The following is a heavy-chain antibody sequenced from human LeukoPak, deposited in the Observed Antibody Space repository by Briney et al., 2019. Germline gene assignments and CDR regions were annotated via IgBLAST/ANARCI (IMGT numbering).Heavy chain of an antibody. CDR1: GFTFSSYA. Sequence: GGSLRLSCAASGFTFSSYAMSWVRQAPGKGLEWVSAISGSGGSTYYADSVKGRFTISRDNSKSTLYLQMNSLRAEDTAVYYCAKDAYYYGSGSYDYWGQGTLVTVSS. CDR3: AKDAYYYGSGSYDY. D-gene: IGHD3-10*01. V-gene: IGHV3-23*01. CDR2: ISGSGGST. J-gene: IGHJ4*02.